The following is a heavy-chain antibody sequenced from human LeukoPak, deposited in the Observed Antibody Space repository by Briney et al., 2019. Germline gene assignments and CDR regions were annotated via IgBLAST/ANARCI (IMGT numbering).Heavy chain of an antibody. D-gene: IGHD1-1*01. Sequence: SETLSLTCIVSGGSICSSGYYWGSIRQSPGKGLEWIGSIYYSGHTYYNSSLRSRAAISVDTSKNQFSLKLTSLTAADTAVYYCARRLRTPTHGTTGYFDFWGQGTLVTVSS. J-gene: IGHJ4*03. CDR1: GGSICSSGYY. V-gene: IGHV4-39*01. CDR3: ARRLRTPTHGTTGYFDF. CDR2: IYYSGHT.